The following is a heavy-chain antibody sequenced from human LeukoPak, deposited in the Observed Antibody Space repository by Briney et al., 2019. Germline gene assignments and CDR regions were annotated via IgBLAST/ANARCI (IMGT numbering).Heavy chain of an antibody. J-gene: IGHJ4*02. CDR2: ISSSGSTI. CDR3: ARESGYYNFDY. Sequence: GGSLRLSCAASGFTFSSYEMNWVRQAPGKGLEWVSYISSSGSTIYYADSVKGRFTISRDNAKNSLYLQMNSPRAEDTAVYYCARESGYYNFDYWGQGTLVTVSS. D-gene: IGHD3-9*01. CDR1: GFTFSSYE. V-gene: IGHV3-48*03.